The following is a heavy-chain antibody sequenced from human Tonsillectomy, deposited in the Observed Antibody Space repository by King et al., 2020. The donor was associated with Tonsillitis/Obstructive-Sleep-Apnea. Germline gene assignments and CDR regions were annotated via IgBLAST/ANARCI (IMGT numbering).Heavy chain of an antibody. CDR3: GRVVVADASSGYYIGNAFDI. J-gene: IGHJ3*02. CDR1: GGSISSYY. CDR2: TYYSGNT. D-gene: IGHD3-22*01. Sequence: VQLQESGPGLVKPSETLSLTCTVSGGSISSYYWSWIRQPPGKGLEWIGYTYYSGNTNYNPSLKSRVTISVDTSKNQFSLKLSSVTAADTAVYYCGRVVVADASSGYYIGNAFDIWGQGTMVTVSS. V-gene: IGHV4-59*01.